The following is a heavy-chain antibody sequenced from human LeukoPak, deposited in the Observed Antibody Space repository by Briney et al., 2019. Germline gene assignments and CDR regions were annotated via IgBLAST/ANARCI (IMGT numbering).Heavy chain of an antibody. CDR3: ARAGVVRYVAWLINYYMDV. D-gene: IGHD3-9*01. CDR2: ISGNGGST. J-gene: IGHJ6*03. CDR1: GFTFTNHA. V-gene: IGHV3-64*01. Sequence: GGSLRLSCAASGFTFTNHAMQWVRQAPGKGLEYVSAISGNGGSTYYANSVKGRFTISIDNSKNTVYLQMGSLRPEDMAVYYCARAGVVRYVAWLINYYMDVWGKGTTVTVSS.